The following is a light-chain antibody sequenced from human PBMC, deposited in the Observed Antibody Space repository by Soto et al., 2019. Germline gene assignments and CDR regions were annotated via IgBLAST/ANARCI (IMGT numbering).Light chain of an antibody. CDR2: DDS. J-gene: IGLJ1*01. V-gene: IGLV3-21*02. CDR1: NIGSKS. CDR3: QVWDSSSDHYV. Sequence: TQPPSVSLAPGQTSRITFGRNNIGSKSVHWYQQKPGQAPVLVVYDDSDRPSGIPGRFSVSNSGKTATLTISMVEAGDEADYYCQVWDSSSDHYVLGTGSKVT.